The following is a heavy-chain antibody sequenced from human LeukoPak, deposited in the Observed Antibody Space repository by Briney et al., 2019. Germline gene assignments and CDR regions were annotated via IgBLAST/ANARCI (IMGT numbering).Heavy chain of an antibody. D-gene: IGHD3-22*01. V-gene: IGHV1-18*01. CDR2: ISAHNGNT. J-gene: IGHJ4*02. CDR3: ARDSGRWYYDSSGVWGYYFDY. Sequence: GASVKVSCKASGYTFTSYGISWVRQAPGQGLEWMGWISAHNGNTNYAQKLQGRVTMTTDTSTSTAYMELRSLRSDDTAVYYCARDSGRWYYDSSGVWGYYFDYWGQGTLVTVSS. CDR1: GYTFTSYG.